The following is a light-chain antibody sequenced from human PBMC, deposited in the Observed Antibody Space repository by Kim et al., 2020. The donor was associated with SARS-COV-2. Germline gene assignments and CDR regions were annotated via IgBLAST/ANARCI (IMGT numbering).Light chain of an antibody. CDR1: SSDVGAYNY. CDR3: CSYAGNSYV. Sequence: PGQSVTISCTGTSSDVGAYNYVSWFQQHPGKAPKLMIYDVNKRPSGVPDRFSGSKSGNTASLTISGLQAEDEADYYCCSYAGNSYVFGTGTKVTVL. CDR2: DVN. V-gene: IGLV2-11*03. J-gene: IGLJ1*01.